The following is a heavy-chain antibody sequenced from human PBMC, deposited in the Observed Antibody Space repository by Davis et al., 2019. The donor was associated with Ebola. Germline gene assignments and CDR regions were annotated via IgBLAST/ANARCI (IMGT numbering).Heavy chain of an antibody. Sequence: GESLKISCAASGFTFSSYAMSWVRQAPGKGLEWVAFIRYDGSNKYYADSVKGRFTISRDNAKNSLYLQMNSLRAEDTAVYYCARDHTAMVFNWFDPWGQGTLVTVSS. CDR2: IRYDGSNK. J-gene: IGHJ5*02. D-gene: IGHD5-18*01. CDR1: GFTFSSYA. V-gene: IGHV3-30*02. CDR3: ARDHTAMVFNWFDP.